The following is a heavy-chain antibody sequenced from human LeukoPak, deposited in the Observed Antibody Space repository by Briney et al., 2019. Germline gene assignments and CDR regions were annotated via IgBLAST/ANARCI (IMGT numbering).Heavy chain of an antibody. J-gene: IGHJ6*03. D-gene: IGHD3-10*01. CDR1: GFTFSSYA. V-gene: IGHV3-64*01. CDR2: ISSDGGST. CDR3: AREGSGSYGYYYYYMDV. Sequence: GGSLRLSCAASGFTFSSYAMHWVRQAPGKRLEYVSAISSDGGSTYYANYVKGRFTISSDKSKHTLYLQMGSLRAEDMAVYYCAREGSGSYGYYYYYMDVWGKGTTVTVSS.